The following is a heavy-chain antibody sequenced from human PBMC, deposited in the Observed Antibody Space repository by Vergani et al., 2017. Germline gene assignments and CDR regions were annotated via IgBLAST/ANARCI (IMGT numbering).Heavy chain of an antibody. CDR2: INPNSGGT. CDR3: ASLLGYDSSGYYYYYYYGMDV. Sequence: QVQLVQCGAEVKKPGASVKVSCKASGYTFTGYYMHWVRQAPGQGLEWMGWINPNSGGTNYAQKFQGRVTMTRDTSISTAYMELSWLRSEDTAVYYCASLLGYDSSGYYYYYYYGMDVWGQGTTVTVSS. V-gene: IGHV1-2*02. J-gene: IGHJ6*02. D-gene: IGHD3-22*01. CDR1: GYTFTGYY.